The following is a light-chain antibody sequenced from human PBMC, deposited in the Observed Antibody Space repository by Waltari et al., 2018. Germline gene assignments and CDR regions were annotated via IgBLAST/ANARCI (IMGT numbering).Light chain of an antibody. CDR2: DVT. J-gene: IGLJ3*02. Sequence: SALTQPRSVSGSPGQSVTNDLGSSNYFSWYQQPPGKAPKLIILDVTTRPSRVPDRLSGSKSGNTASLTISGLRAEDEAEYYCCSYACSYTWVFGGGTKLTVV. CDR1: DLGSSNY. V-gene: IGLV2-11*01. CDR3: CSYACSYTWV.